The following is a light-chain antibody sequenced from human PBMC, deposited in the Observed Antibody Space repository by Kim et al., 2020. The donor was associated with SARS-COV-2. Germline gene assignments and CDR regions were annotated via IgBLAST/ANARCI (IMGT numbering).Light chain of an antibody. CDR3: GSRDTNHNVI. Sequence: SSELTQDPAVSVALGQTVRITCQGDSLRSYYATWYQQRPGQAPMLVIYGKNNRPSEIPDRFSGSSSGNTASLTITWAQAEDEADYYCGSRDTNHNVIFGG. V-gene: IGLV3-19*01. J-gene: IGLJ2*01. CDR2: GKN. CDR1: SLRSYY.